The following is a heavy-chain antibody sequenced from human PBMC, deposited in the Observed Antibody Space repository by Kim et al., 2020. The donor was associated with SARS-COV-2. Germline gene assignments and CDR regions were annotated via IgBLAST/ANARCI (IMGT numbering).Heavy chain of an antibody. CDR1: GGSFSGYY. CDR3: ARGPLITMMYNWFDP. Sequence: SETLSLTCAVYGGSFSGYYWSWIRQPPGKGLEWIGEINHSGSTNYNPSLKSRVTISVDTSKNQFSLKLSSVTAADTAVYYCARGPLITMMYNWFDPWGQGPLVTVSS. D-gene: IGHD3-22*01. V-gene: IGHV4-34*01. CDR2: INHSGST. J-gene: IGHJ5*02.